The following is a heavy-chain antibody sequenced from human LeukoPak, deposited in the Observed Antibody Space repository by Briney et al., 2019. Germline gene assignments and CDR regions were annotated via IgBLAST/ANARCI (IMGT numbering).Heavy chain of an antibody. J-gene: IGHJ4*02. CDR2: LSGSGGTT. CDR3: ARDTRSTGTLDY. V-gene: IGHV3-23*01. D-gene: IGHD1-1*01. Sequence: GGPLRLSCAASGFTFSSYFMGWVRQAPGKGLEWASSLSGSGGTTYYADSVRGRFTISRDNSKNTLYLQMNSLRGDDTAVYYCARDTRSTGTLDYGGQGTLVTVSS. CDR1: GFTFSSYF.